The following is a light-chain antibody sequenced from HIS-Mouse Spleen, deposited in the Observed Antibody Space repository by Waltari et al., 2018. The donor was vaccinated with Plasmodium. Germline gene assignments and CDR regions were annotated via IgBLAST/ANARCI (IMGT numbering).Light chain of an antibody. V-gene: IGLV2-23*03. CDR3: CSYAGSSTFV. Sequence: QSALTQPASVSGSPGQSITISCTGTGSAVGSYNLVSWYQQHPGKAPKLMIYEGSKPPSGVSNRFSGSKSGNTASLTISGLQAEDEADYYCCSYAGSSTFVFGGGTKLTVL. CDR1: GSAVGSYNL. J-gene: IGLJ3*02. CDR2: EGS.